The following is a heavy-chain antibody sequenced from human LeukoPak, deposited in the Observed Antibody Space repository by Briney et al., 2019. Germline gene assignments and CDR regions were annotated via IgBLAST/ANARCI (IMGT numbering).Heavy chain of an antibody. CDR1: GFTFSTYS. CDR2: ITSSSNTI. D-gene: IGHD6-13*01. CDR3: ARSGYSSSWDY. V-gene: IGHV3-48*02. Sequence: GGSLRLSCAASGFTFSTYSMNWVRQAPGKGLEWVSYITSSSNTIYYADSAKGRFTISRDNAKNSLDLQMNTLRDEDTAVYYCARSGYSSSWDYWGQGTLVTVSS. J-gene: IGHJ4*02.